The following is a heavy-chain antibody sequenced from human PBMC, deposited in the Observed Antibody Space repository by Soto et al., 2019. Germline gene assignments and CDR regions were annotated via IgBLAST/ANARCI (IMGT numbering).Heavy chain of an antibody. V-gene: IGHV1-69*01. D-gene: IGHD3-3*01. CDR1: GGTFSSYG. CDR3: ARDTGVTPRKNYFDY. J-gene: IGHJ4*02. CDR2: IIPIFGTA. Sequence: QVQLVQSGAEVKKPGSSVKVSCKASGGTFSSYGFNWVRQAPGQGLEWMGGIIPIFGTANSAQKFKGRVTITADESTSTGYMEVISLRSEDTAVYYCARDTGVTPRKNYFDYWGQGTLVTVSS.